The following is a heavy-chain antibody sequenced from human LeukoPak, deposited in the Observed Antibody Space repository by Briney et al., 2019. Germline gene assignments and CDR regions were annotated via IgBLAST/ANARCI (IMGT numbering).Heavy chain of an antibody. J-gene: IGHJ4*02. Sequence: GASVKVSCKASGYTFTSYAMNWVRQAPGQGLEWMGWINTNTGNPTYAQGFTGRFVFSLDTSVSTAYLQISSLKAEDTAVYYCARGGFGGYCSSTSCSSFDYWGQGTLVTVSS. V-gene: IGHV7-4-1*02. D-gene: IGHD2-2*01. CDR3: ARGGFGGYCSSTSCSSFDY. CDR2: INTNTGNP. CDR1: GYTFTSYA.